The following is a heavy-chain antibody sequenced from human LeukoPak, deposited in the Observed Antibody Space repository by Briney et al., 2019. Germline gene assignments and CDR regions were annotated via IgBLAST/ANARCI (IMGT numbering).Heavy chain of an antibody. CDR2: IYTSGST. J-gene: IGHJ3*02. Sequence: SQTLSLTCTVSGGSISSGSYYWSWIRQPAGKGLEWIGRIYTSGSTNYNPSLKSRVTISVDTSKNQFSLKLSSVTAADTAVYYCARDALTIGAFDIWGQGTMVTVSS. D-gene: IGHD3-10*01. V-gene: IGHV4-61*02. CDR3: ARDALTIGAFDI. CDR1: GGSISSGSYY.